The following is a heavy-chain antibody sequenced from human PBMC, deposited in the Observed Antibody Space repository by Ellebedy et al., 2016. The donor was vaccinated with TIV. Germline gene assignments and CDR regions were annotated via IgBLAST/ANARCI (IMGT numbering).Heavy chain of an antibody. CDR1: GFTFSSYA. CDR3: ARGFIAVVPAAPPLDY. V-gene: IGHV3-30-3*01. J-gene: IGHJ4*02. Sequence: GGSLRLXXAASGFTFSSYAMHWVRQAPGKGLEWVAVISYDGSIKYYADSVKGRFTISRDNSKNTLYLQMNSLRAEDTAVYYCARGFIAVVPAAPPLDYWGQGTLVTVSS. D-gene: IGHD2-2*01. CDR2: ISYDGSIK.